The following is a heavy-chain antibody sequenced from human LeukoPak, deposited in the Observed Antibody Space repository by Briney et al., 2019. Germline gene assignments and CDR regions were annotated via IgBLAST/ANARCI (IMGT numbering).Heavy chain of an antibody. CDR3: ARDPHAMVRGVIITEFYFDY. J-gene: IGHJ4*02. D-gene: IGHD3-10*01. CDR1: GLTFSSYS. Sequence: PGGSLRLSCAASGLTFSSYSMNWVRQAPGKGLEWVSPISSSSNYIYYADSVKGRFTICRTKAKNSLYLQMNSLRAEDTAVYYCARDPHAMVRGVIITEFYFDYWGQGTLVTVSS. CDR2: ISSSSNYI. V-gene: IGHV3-21*01.